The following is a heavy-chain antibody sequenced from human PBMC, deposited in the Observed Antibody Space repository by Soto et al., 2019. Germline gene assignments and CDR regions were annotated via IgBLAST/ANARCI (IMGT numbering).Heavy chain of an antibody. V-gene: IGHV1-3*01. CDR3: ARGLTVLRFLEWSSPSSFDI. J-gene: IGHJ3*02. CDR1: GYTFTSYA. CDR2: INAGNGNT. Sequence: ASVKVSCKASGYTFTSYAMHWVRQAPGQRLEWMGWINAGNGNTKYSQKFQGRVTITRDTSASTAYMELSSLRSEDTAVYYCARGLTVLRFLEWSSPSSFDIWGQGTMVT. D-gene: IGHD3-3*01.